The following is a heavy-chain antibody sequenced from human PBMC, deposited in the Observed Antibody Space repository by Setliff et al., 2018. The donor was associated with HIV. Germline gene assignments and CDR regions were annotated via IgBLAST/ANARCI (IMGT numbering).Heavy chain of an antibody. V-gene: IGHV4-34*01. CDR1: GGSFSGYY. CDR3: ARGKRGYYYYGMDV. J-gene: IGHJ6*02. CDR2: INHSGST. Sequence: KPSETLSLTCAVYGGSFSGYYWSWIRQPPGKGLEWIGEINHSGSTNYNPSLKSRVTISVDTSKNQFSLKPSSVTAADTAVYYCARGKRGYYYYGMDVWGQGTTVTVSS.